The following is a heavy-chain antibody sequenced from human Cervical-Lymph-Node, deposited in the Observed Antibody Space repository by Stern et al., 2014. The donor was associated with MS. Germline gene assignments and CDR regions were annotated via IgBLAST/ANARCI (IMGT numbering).Heavy chain of an antibody. Sequence: VQLVESGGGVVPPGRSLRLSCADSGSTFSKSSMHWVRQAPGKGLEWVGVISHDGRNKRYGDSVKGRLAISRGNSRNTLSLEIYSLRAEDTAVYYCVRTESFYYYDGMDVWGHGTTVIVSS. CDR3: VRTESFYYYDGMDV. J-gene: IGHJ6*02. V-gene: IGHV3-30*09. CDR2: ISHDGRNK. CDR1: GSTFSKSS.